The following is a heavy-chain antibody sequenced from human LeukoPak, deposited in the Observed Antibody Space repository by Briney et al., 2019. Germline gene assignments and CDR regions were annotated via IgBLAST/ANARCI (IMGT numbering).Heavy chain of an antibody. Sequence: GRSLRLSCAASGFTFSSYGMHWVRQAPGKGLEWVAVISYDGGNKYYADSVKGRFTISRDNSKNTLYLQMNSLRAEDTAVYYCAKDRGYCSGGSCYSFYFDYWGQGTLVTVSS. D-gene: IGHD2-15*01. J-gene: IGHJ4*02. V-gene: IGHV3-30*18. CDR2: ISYDGGNK. CDR3: AKDRGYCSGGSCYSFYFDY. CDR1: GFTFSSYG.